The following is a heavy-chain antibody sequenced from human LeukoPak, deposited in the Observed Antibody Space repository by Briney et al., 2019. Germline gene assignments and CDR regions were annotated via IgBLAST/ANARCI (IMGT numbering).Heavy chain of an antibody. CDR2: ISAYNGNT. CDR3: ASNHPGSSPYYMDV. J-gene: IGHJ6*03. CDR1: GYTFTSYG. D-gene: IGHD1-26*01. Sequence: ASVKVSCKAPGYTFTSYGISWVRQAPGQGLEWMGWISAYNGNTNYAQKLQGRVTMTTDTSTSTAYMELRSLRSDDTAVYYCASNHPGSSPYYMDVWGKGTTVTVSS. V-gene: IGHV1-18*01.